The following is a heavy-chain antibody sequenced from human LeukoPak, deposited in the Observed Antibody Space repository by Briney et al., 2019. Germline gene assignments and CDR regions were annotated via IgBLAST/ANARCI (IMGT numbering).Heavy chain of an antibody. D-gene: IGHD1-26*01. CDR3: ARALSGSYDFDY. Sequence: GASVKVSCKASGYTFTSYAMHWVRQAPGQGLEWMGWINPSSGGTNYAQKFQGRVTMTRDTSISTAYMELSRLRSDDTAVYYCARALSGSYDFDYWGQGTLVTVSS. CDR2: INPSSGGT. J-gene: IGHJ4*02. V-gene: IGHV1-2*02. CDR1: GYTFTSYA.